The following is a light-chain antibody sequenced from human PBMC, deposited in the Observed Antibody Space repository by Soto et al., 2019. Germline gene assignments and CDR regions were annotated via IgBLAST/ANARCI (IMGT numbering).Light chain of an antibody. CDR2: GAP. Sequence: EIVLTQSPGTLSLSPGEWATLSCRASQSVSSVDVAWYQQKPGQAPRLLIYGAPRRTTGTPDRFSGSGSGTDFTLTITRVEPEDFAVYYCQRYGTSPPYIFGQGTKLEIK. CDR3: QRYGTSPPYI. V-gene: IGKV3-20*01. J-gene: IGKJ2*01. CDR1: QSVSSVD.